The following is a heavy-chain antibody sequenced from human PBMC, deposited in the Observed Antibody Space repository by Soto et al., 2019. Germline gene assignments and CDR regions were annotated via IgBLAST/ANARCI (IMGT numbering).Heavy chain of an antibody. J-gene: IGHJ5*02. D-gene: IGHD1-1*01. CDR3: ARGLEHPPGLLDP. V-gene: IGHV3-33*01. CDR1: GFTFSSYG. Sequence: GGSLRLSCAASGFTFSSYGMHWVRQAPGKGLEWVAVIWYDGSNKYYADSVKGRFTISRDNSKNTLYLQMNSLRAEDTAVYYCARGLEHPPGLLDPWGQGTLVTVSS. CDR2: IWYDGSNK.